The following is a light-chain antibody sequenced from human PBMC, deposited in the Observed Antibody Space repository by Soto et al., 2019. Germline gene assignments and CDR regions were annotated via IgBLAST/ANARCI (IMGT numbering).Light chain of an antibody. CDR1: QRVSSSY. V-gene: IGKV3-20*01. CDR3: QQYGSSPWT. J-gene: IGKJ1*01. CDR2: GAS. Sequence: EIVLTQSPGTLSLSPGERATLSCRASQRVSSSYLAWYQQKPGQAPRLLIYGASSRATGIPDRFSGSGSGTDFTLTISRLESEDFAVYYCQQYGSSPWTFGQGTKVESK.